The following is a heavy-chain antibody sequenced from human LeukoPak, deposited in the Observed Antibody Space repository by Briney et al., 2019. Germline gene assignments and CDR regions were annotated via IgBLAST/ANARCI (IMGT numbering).Heavy chain of an antibody. CDR1: GGTFSSYA. D-gene: IGHD2-15*01. Sequence: SVKVSCKASGGTFSSYAISWVRQAPGQGLEWMGGIIPIFGTANYAQKFQGRVTITADESTSTAYMELSSLRSEDTAVYYCARGGIVVVVAATGWFDPWGQGTLVTVSS. CDR2: IIPIFGTA. V-gene: IGHV1-69*13. J-gene: IGHJ5*02. CDR3: ARGGIVVVVAATGWFDP.